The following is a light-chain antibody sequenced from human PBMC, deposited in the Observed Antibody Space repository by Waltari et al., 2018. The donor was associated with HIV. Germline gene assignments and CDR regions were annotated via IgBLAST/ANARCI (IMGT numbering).Light chain of an antibody. J-gene: IGLJ1*01. CDR3: SSYTTGSTLVV. V-gene: IGLV2-14*01. CDR2: EVS. CDR1: SSDVGGYHY. Sequence: QSALTQPASVSGSPGQSITISCTGTSSDVGGYHYVSWYQQFPGKAPKLMISEVSNRPSGVPERLSGSKSGNTASLTISGLQAEDEADYYCSSYTTGSTLVVFGTGTKVIVL.